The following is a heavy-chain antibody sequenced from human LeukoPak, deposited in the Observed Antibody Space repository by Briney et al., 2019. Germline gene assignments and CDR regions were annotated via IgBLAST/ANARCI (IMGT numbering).Heavy chain of an antibody. CDR1: GGTFSSYA. Sequence: SVKVSCKASGGTFSSYAISRVRQAPGQGLEWMGGIIPIFGTANYAQKFQGRVTITTDESTSTAYMELSSLRSEDTAVYYCARTFLEQESEFDYWGQGTLVTVSS. D-gene: IGHD1/OR15-1a*01. V-gene: IGHV1-69*05. CDR3: ARTFLEQESEFDY. CDR2: IIPIFGTA. J-gene: IGHJ4*02.